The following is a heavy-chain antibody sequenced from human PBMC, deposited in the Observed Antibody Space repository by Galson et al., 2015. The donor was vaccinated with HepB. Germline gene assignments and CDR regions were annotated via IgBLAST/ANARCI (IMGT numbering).Heavy chain of an antibody. CDR2: FDPEDGET. D-gene: IGHD1-14*01. J-gene: IGHJ6*02. CDR1: GYTLTELS. Sequence: SVKVSCKVSGYTLTELSMHWVRQAPGKGLEWMGGFDPEDGETIYAQKFQGRVTMTEDTSTDTAYMGLSSLISEDTAVYYCATDIRSARVYYGMDVWGQGTTVTVSS. CDR3: ATDIRSARVYYGMDV. V-gene: IGHV1-24*01.